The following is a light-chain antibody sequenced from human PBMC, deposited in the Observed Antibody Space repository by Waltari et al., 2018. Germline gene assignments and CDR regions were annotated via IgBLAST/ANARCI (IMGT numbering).Light chain of an antibody. CDR1: RSDVWSYHL. CDR2: EVT. J-gene: IGLJ3*02. CDR3: CSYAGTSTMV. Sequence: QSALTQPASLPGSPGMSITTSCHGTRSDVWSYHLVSWYHKHPGKAPKLIIFEVTKRPSGISDRFSGSKSDNTATLTISGLQAEDEADYFCCSYAGTSTMVFGGGTKLTVL. V-gene: IGLV2-23*02.